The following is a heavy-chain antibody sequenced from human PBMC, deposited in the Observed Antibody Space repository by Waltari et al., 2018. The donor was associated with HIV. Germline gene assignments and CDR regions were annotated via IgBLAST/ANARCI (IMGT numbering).Heavy chain of an antibody. D-gene: IGHD2-2*01. Sequence: QVQLVQSGAEVKKPGASVKVSCKATGYNFTSYGISWVRQAPGQGLEWMGWISAYNGNTNYAHKLQGRVTMTTDTSTSTATMELRRLRSDDTAVYYCARVRCSSSSCYSGWFDPWGQGTLVTVTS. CDR3: ARVRCSSSSCYSGWFDP. CDR2: ISAYNGNT. V-gene: IGHV1-18*01. J-gene: IGHJ5*02. CDR1: GYNFTSYG.